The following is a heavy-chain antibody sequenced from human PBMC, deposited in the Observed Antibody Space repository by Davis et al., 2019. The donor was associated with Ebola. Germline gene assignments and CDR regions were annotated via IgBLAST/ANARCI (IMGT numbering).Heavy chain of an antibody. CDR1: GFTFSSYG. CDR2: ISSSSSYI. J-gene: IGHJ4*02. Sequence: PGGSLRLSCAASGFTFSSYGMNWVRQAPGKGLEWVSSISSSSSYIYYADSVKGRFTISRDNAKNSLYLQMNSLRAEDTAVYYCASGYSGYDFLWGQGTLVTVSS. D-gene: IGHD5-12*01. V-gene: IGHV3-21*01. CDR3: ASGYSGYDFL.